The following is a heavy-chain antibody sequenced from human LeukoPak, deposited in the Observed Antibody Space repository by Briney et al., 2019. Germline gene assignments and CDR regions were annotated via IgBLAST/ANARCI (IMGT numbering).Heavy chain of an antibody. CDR2: ISGGGGST. J-gene: IGHJ4*02. D-gene: IGHD3-10*01. V-gene: IGHV3-23*01. Sequence: GGSLRLSCAASDFTFSTYGMSWVRQAPGKGLEWVSSISGGGGSTYYADSVKGRFTISRDNSKNTLYLQMSSLRAEDTAIYYCAKESSLLRGPTVFFYFDFWGQGTLVTVSS. CDR1: DFTFSTYG. CDR3: AKESSLLRGPTVFFYFDF.